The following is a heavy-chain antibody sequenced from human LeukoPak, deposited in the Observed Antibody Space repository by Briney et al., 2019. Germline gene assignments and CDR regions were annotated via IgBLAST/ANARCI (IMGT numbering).Heavy chain of an antibody. CDR1: GFTFSNYG. CDR3: ARGEYGSGSYHIDY. Sequence: PGGSLRLSCAASGFTFSNYGMHWVRQAPGKGLEWVAFIRYDGSNKYYADSVKGRFTISRDNSKNTLYLQMNSLRAEDTAVYYCARGEYGSGSYHIDYWGQGTLVTVSS. D-gene: IGHD3-10*01. V-gene: IGHV3-30*02. J-gene: IGHJ4*02. CDR2: IRYDGSNK.